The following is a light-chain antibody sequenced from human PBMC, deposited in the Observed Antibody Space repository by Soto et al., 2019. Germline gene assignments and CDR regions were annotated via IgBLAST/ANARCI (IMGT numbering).Light chain of an antibody. J-gene: IGLJ3*02. CDR2: EVS. CDR1: SSDVGGYNY. V-gene: IGLV2-14*01. CDR3: SSYTSSTTPWV. Sequence: LTQPASVSGSPGQSITISCTGTSSDVGGYNYVSWYQQHPGKAPKLMIYEVSNRPSGVSNRFSGSKSGNTASLTISGLQAEDEGFYYCSSYTSSTTPWVFGGGTKSPS.